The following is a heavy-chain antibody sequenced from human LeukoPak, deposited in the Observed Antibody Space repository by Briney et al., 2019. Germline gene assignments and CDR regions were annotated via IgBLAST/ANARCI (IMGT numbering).Heavy chain of an antibody. D-gene: IGHD6-13*01. J-gene: IGHJ5*02. Sequence: SETLSLTCAVYGGSFSGYYWSWIRQPPGKGLEWMGEINHSGSTNYNPSLKSRVTISVDTSKNQFSLKLSSVTAADTAVYYCASSTIAPAGMYNWFDPWGQGTLVTVSS. V-gene: IGHV4-34*01. CDR3: ASSTIAPAGMYNWFDP. CDR1: GGSFSGYY. CDR2: INHSGST.